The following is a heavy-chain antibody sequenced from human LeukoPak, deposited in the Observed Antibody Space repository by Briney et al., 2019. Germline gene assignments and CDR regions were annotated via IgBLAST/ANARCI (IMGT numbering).Heavy chain of an antibody. Sequence: GGSLRLSCAASGLTFSRYEMNWVRQAPGRELAWVSCIYSSGSTIYYADSVKGRFTISRDNAKNSLYLQMNSLRAEDTAIYYCARGRRDSSWYGGDAFDIWGQGTMVTVSS. CDR2: IYSSGSTI. CDR3: ARGRRDSSWYGGDAFDI. CDR1: GLTFSRYE. J-gene: IGHJ3*02. D-gene: IGHD6-13*01. V-gene: IGHV3-48*03.